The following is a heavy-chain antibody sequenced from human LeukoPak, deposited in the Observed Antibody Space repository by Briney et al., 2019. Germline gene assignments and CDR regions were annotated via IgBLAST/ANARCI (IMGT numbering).Heavy chain of an antibody. CDR1: GFTFSSYS. Sequence: PGGSLRLSCAASGFTFSSYSMNWVRQAPGKGLEWVANIKQDGSEKYYVDSVKGRFTISRDNAKNSLYLQMNSLRAEDTAVYYCARVPFDYWGQGTLVTVSS. J-gene: IGHJ4*02. CDR3: ARVPFDY. CDR2: IKQDGSEK. V-gene: IGHV3-7*01.